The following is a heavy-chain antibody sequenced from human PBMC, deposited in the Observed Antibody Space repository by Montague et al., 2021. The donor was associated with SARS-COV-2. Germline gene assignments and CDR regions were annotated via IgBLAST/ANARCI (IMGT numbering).Heavy chain of an antibody. V-gene: IGHV3-23*01. CDR3: AKDRWFGEPSGSFDY. CDR2: ISGSGGST. Sequence: SLRLACAASGFTFSSYAMSWVRQAPGKGLEWVSAISGSGGSTYYADSVKGRFTISRDNSKNTLYLQMNSLRAGDTAVYYCAKDRWFGEPSGSFDYWGQGTLVTVSS. CDR1: GFTFSSYA. J-gene: IGHJ4*02. D-gene: IGHD3-10*01.